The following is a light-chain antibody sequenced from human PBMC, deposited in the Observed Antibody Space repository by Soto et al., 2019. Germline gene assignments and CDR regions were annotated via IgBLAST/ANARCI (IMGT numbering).Light chain of an antibody. V-gene: IGKV3-15*01. CDR3: QQYNNWPRT. Sequence: EIVMTQSPATLSVSPGERATLSCRASQSVSSNLAWYQQKPGQAPRLLIYGASTRATGIPARFSGSGSGTEFTLTISSLRSKDFEFYYCQQYNNWPRTFGKGTKVKIK. J-gene: IGKJ1*01. CDR1: QSVSSN. CDR2: GAS.